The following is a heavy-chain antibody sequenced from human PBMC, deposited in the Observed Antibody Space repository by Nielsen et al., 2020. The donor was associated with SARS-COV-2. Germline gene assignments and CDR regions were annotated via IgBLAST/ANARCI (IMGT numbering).Heavy chain of an antibody. J-gene: IGHJ4*02. CDR2: NYNSAKT. CDR3: ARGRAPLRY. Sequence: SETLSLTCSLSGGSMNFFYWSWIRQAPGKGLGWIAYNYNSAKTMYNSSLKSRVTMSVDTSKNQLSLRLTSVTAADTAVYYCARGRAPLRYWGQGILVTVSS. CDR1: GGSMNFFY. V-gene: IGHV4-59*01. D-gene: IGHD2-15*01.